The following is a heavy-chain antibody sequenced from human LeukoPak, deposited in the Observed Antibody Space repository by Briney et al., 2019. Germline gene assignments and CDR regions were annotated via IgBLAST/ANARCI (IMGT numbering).Heavy chain of an antibody. CDR3: ARIHRYCSGGACYVLDN. Sequence: SETLSLTCAVSGGSISSSNWWSWVRQPPGKGLEWIGEIYHSGSTNYNPSLKSRVTISVDKSKNQFSLKLSSVTAADTAVYYCARIHRYCSGGACYVLDNWGQGTLVAVSS. V-gene: IGHV4-4*02. J-gene: IGHJ4*02. CDR1: GGSISSSNW. CDR2: IYHSGST. D-gene: IGHD2-15*01.